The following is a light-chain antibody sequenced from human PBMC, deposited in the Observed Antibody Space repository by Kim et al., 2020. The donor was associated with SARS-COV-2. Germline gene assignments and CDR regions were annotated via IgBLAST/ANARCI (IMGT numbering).Light chain of an antibody. CDR3: QQYGSSPLT. CDR2: AAS. CDR1: QRVSSSN. Sequence: SPGERATPSCRASQRVSSSNLAWYQQKAGQAPRLLVYAASRRATDIPDRFSGSGSGTDFTLTISRLEPEDFALYYCQQYGSSPLTFGGGTKVDIK. V-gene: IGKV3-20*01. J-gene: IGKJ4*01.